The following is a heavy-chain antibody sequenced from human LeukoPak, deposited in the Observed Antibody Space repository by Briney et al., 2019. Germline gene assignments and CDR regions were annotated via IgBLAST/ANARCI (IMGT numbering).Heavy chain of an antibody. D-gene: IGHD3-10*01. CDR1: GGSISSGDYY. J-gene: IGHJ4*02. CDR2: IYYSGST. V-gene: IGHV4-61*08. CDR3: ARDHRVIGRFGESCFDY. Sequence: SETLSLTCTVSGGSISSGDYYWSWIRQPPGKGLEWIGYIYYSGSTNYNPSLKSRVTISVDTSKNQFSLKLSSVTAADTAVYYCARDHRVIGRFGESCFDYWGQGTLVTVSS.